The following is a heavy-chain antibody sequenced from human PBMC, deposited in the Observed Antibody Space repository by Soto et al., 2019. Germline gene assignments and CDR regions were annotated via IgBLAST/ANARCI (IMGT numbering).Heavy chain of an antibody. J-gene: IGHJ4*02. V-gene: IGHV3-21*01. D-gene: IGHD3-22*01. CDR2: VTSSPSSM. CDR3: AREADFASSGYVLDY. Sequence: LRLSCAASGFTFSGFSMNWVRQAPGKGLEWVSSVTSSPSSMFYADSVKGRFTISRDDAKDSLFLQMNSLRADDTAVYYCAREADFASSGYVLDYWGLGTLVTVSS. CDR1: GFTFSGFS.